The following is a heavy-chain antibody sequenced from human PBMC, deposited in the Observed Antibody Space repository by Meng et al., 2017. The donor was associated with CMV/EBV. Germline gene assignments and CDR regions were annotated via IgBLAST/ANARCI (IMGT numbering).Heavy chain of an antibody. CDR3: ARPSEGCYYGMDV. CDR1: GFTVSSNY. D-gene: IGHD2-2*01. Sequence: GESLKISCAASGFTVSSNYMSWVRQAPGKGLEWVSVIYSGGSTYYADSVKGRFTISRDNSKNTLYLQMNSLRAEDTAVYYCARPSEGCYYGMDVWGQGTTVTVSS. CDR2: IYSGGST. V-gene: IGHV3-53*01. J-gene: IGHJ6*02.